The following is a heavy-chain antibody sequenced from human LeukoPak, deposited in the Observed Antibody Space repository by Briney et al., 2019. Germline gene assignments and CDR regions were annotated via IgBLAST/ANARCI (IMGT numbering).Heavy chain of an antibody. Sequence: GGSLRLSCAASGFTFSSYEMHWVRQAPGKGLEWVSYISSSDSTIYYADSVKGRFTISRDNAKNSLYLQMNSLRAEDTAVYYCARAEDYYGSGNWGYWGQGTLVTVSS. CDR1: GFTFSSYE. V-gene: IGHV3-48*03. CDR3: ARAEDYYGSGNWGY. CDR2: ISSSDSTI. J-gene: IGHJ4*02. D-gene: IGHD3-10*01.